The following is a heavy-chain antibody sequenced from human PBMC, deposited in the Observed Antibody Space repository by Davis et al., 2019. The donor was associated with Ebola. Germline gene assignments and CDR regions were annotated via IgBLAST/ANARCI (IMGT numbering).Heavy chain of an antibody. Sequence: PSETLSLTCAVYGGSFSGYYWNWIRQPPGKGLEWIGEINHSGSTNYNPSLKSRVTISVDTSKNQFSLKLSSVTAADTAVYYCAKGIAAAGPGLDYWGQGTLVTVSS. CDR2: INHSGST. CDR3: AKGIAAAGPGLDY. D-gene: IGHD6-13*01. CDR1: GGSFSGYY. J-gene: IGHJ4*02. V-gene: IGHV4-34*01.